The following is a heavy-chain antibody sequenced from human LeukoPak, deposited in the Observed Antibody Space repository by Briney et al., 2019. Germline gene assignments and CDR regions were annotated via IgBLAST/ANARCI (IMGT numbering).Heavy chain of an antibody. J-gene: IGHJ4*02. CDR1: GFTFSSYA. CDR2: ISYDGSNK. CDR3: ARLFMESENYFDY. D-gene: IGHD3-3*01. Sequence: GGSLRPSCAASGFTFSSYAMHWVRQAPGKGLEGVAVISYDGSNKYYADSVKGRFTISRDNSKNTLYLQMNSLRAEDTAVYYCARLFMESENYFDYWGQGTLVTVSS. V-gene: IGHV3-30-3*01.